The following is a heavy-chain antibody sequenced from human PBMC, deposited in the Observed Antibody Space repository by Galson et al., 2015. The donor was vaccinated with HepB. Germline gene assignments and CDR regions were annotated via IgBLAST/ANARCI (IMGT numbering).Heavy chain of an antibody. CDR2: IWYDGSNK. CDR1: GFTFSSYG. D-gene: IGHD3-3*01. V-gene: IGHV3-33*01. Sequence: SLRLSCAASGFTFSSYGMHWVRQAPGKGLEWVAVIWYDGSNKYYADSVKGRFTISRDNSKNTLYLQMNSLRAEDTAVYYCAREGLDDFWSGYWLPSAVYGMDVWGQGTTVTVSS. CDR3: AREGLDDFWSGYWLPSAVYGMDV. J-gene: IGHJ6*02.